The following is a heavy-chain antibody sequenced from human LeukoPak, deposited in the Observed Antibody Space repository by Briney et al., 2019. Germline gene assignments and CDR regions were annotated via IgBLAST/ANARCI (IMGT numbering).Heavy chain of an antibody. Sequence: PETLSLTCTISGGSISSYYWSWIRQPPGKGREWIGYTYYSGSTNYNPSLKSRVTISLDTSKNQFSLKLNSVTAADTAVYYCARDLTIAAAGTFGYWGQGTLVTVSS. CDR2: TYYSGST. D-gene: IGHD6-13*01. J-gene: IGHJ4*02. V-gene: IGHV4-59*12. CDR1: GGSISSYY. CDR3: ARDLTIAAAGTFGY.